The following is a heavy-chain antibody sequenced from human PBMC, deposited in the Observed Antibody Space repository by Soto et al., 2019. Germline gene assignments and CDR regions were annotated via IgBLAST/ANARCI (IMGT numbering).Heavy chain of an antibody. CDR2: INSNGGST. J-gene: IGHJ4*02. CDR1: GFTFSSYA. D-gene: IGHD5-12*01. Sequence: GGSLRLSCAASGFTFSSYAMHWVRQAPGKGLEYVSVINSNGGSTYYANSVKGRFTISRDNSKNTLYLKMGSLRAEDMAVYYCARTSGYAFDYWGRGTLVTVSS. V-gene: IGHV3-64*01. CDR3: ARTSGYAFDY.